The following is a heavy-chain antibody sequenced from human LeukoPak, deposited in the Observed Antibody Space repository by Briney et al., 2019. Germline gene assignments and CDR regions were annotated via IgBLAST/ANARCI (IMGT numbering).Heavy chain of an antibody. V-gene: IGHV4-59*12. J-gene: IGHJ4*02. Sequence: SETLSLTCTVSGGSISSYYWSWIRQPPGKGLEWTGYIYYSGSTNYNPSLKSRVTISVDTSKNQFSLKLSSVTAADTAVYYCATEGGYGSGGLDYWGQGTLVTVSS. D-gene: IGHD3-10*01. CDR1: GGSISSYY. CDR3: ATEGGYGSGGLDY. CDR2: IYYSGST.